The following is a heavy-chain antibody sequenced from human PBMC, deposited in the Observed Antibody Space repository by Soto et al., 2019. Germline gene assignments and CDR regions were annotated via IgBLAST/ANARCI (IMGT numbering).Heavy chain of an antibody. J-gene: IGHJ4*02. Sequence: GGSLRLSCAASGFTFSSYAMHWVRQAPGKGLEWVSVISYNGSNKYYADSVKGRFTISRDNAKNTLYLQMNSLRAEDTAVYYCASLRFLECLFAAATFDYWGQGTPVSVSS. CDR1: GFTFSSYA. D-gene: IGHD3-3*01. CDR2: ISYNGSNK. V-gene: IGHV3-30-3*01. CDR3: ASLRFLECLFAAATFDY.